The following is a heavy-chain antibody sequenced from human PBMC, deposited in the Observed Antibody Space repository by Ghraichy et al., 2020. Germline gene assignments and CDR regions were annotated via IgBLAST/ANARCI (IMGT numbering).Heavy chain of an antibody. CDR1: GGSISSSSYY. CDR2: IYYSGST. J-gene: IGHJ4*02. D-gene: IGHD3-16*01. Sequence: SQTLSLTCTVSGGSISSSSYYWGWIRQPPGKGLEWIGSIYYSGSTYYNPSLKSRVTISVDTSKNQFSLKLSSVTAADTAVYYCARSYGGGTFPFDYWGQGTLVTVSS. V-gene: IGHV4-39*01. CDR3: ARSYGGGTFPFDY.